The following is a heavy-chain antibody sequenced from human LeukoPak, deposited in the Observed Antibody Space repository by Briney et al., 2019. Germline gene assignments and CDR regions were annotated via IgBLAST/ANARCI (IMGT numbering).Heavy chain of an antibody. V-gene: IGHV3-21*04. D-gene: IGHD3-22*01. CDR3: ARGGYYYDSSGYYYGGVRYFDY. Sequence: GSLRLSCAASGFTFSSYSMNWVRQAPGKGLEWVSSISSSSSYIYYADSVKGRFTISRDNAKNSLYLQMNNLRAEDTALYYCARGGYYYDSSGYYYGGVRYFDYWGQGTLVTVSS. CDR2: ISSSSSYI. CDR1: GFTFSSYS. J-gene: IGHJ4*02.